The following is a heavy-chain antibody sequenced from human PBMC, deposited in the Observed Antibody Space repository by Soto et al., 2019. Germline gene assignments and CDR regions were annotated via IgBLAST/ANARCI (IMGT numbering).Heavy chain of an antibody. CDR2: ISSSSRSI. CDR1: GFTFSNYN. D-gene: IGHD1-26*01. CDR3: DTSGNYYMDY. J-gene: IGHJ4*02. V-gene: IGHV3-48*02. Sequence: EVQLVESGGGLVQPGGSLRLSCAASGFTFSNYNMNWVRQAPGKGLEWVSYISSSSRSIYYADSVKGRFTISRDNAKSSLYMQMNSLRDEDTAVYYCDTSGNYYMDYWGQGTLVTVSS.